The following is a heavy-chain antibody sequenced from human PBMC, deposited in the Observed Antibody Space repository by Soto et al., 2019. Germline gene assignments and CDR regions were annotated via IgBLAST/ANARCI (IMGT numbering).Heavy chain of an antibody. CDR2: IYWDDDK. D-gene: IGHD2-15*01. J-gene: IGHJ3*02. CDR3: AHAVVLVVGAFDI. V-gene: IGHV2-5*02. Sequence: QITLKESGPTLVNPTQTPTLTRTFSGLSLSTFGVGGGYIRQPPGKALEWLALIYWDDDKRYSPSLKSRVTITKDTSKNQVVLTMTNMDPVETATYYCAHAVVLVVGAFDIWGQGTMVTVSS. CDR1: GLSLSTFGVG.